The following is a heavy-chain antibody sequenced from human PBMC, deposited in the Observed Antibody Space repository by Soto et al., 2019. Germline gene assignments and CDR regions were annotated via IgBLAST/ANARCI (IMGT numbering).Heavy chain of an antibody. Sequence: PGGSLRLSCAASGFTFSSYWMSWVRQAPGKGLEWVANIKQDGSAKYYVDSVKGRFTISRDNAKNSLYLQMNSLRAEDTAVYYCARERLAAAGRYYYYGMDVWGQGTTVTVSS. V-gene: IGHV3-7*03. CDR3: ARERLAAAGRYYYYGMDV. D-gene: IGHD6-13*01. CDR1: GFTFSSYW. CDR2: IKQDGSAK. J-gene: IGHJ6*02.